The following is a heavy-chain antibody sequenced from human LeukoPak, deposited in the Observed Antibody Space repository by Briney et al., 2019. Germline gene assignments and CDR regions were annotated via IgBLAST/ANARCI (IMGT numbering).Heavy chain of an antibody. V-gene: IGHV5-10-1*01. D-gene: IGHD4-17*01. J-gene: IGHJ4*02. Sequence: GECLKISCKGSGYNFTSYWIIWVRQMPGKGLEWMGRIDPSDSYTNYGPSLPGHASISANPSITTAYLQWSSLQASDTAVYYCASPVCAYGDYLDYWGQGTLVSVPS. CDR3: ASPVCAYGDYLDY. CDR1: GYNFTSYW. CDR2: IDPSDSYT.